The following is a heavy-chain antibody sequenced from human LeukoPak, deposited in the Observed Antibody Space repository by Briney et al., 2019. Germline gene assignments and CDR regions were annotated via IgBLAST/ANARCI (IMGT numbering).Heavy chain of an antibody. Sequence: GGSLRLSCTGSGFTFDDYAIHWVRQAPGKGLEWVSGISWNSDTMDYADSVKGRFTISRDNAKNSLYLQMNSLRAEDTALYYLEKDIRRSGGRIDYWAQGPLVTVSS. J-gene: IGHJ4*02. CDR2: ISWNSDTM. D-gene: IGHD2-15*01. CDR1: GFTFDDYA. CDR3: EKDIRRSGGRIDY. V-gene: IGHV3-9*01.